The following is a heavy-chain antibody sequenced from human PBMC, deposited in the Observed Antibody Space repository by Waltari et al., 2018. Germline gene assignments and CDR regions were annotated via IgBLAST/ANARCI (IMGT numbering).Heavy chain of an antibody. CDR2: ISSSCSTV. J-gene: IGHJ2*01. Sequence: EVQLVESGGGLVKPGGSLRLSCAASGFTFSSYSMNWVRQAPGKELAWVQFISSSCSTVYYADSVKGRHTICRDNAKNSLSRKMNSLRAEGTAVYYSARGSYGVLPWRYVDLWGRGTLVTVSS. CDR1: GFTFSSYS. CDR3: ARGSYGVLPWRYVDL. V-gene: IGHV3-48*04. D-gene: IGHD4-17*01.